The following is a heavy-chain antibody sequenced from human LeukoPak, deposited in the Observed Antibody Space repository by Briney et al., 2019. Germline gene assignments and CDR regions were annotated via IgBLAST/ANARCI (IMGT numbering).Heavy chain of an antibody. CDR3: ARRRTTGTTGYFDY. V-gene: IGHV4-4*09. CDR2: ISTGGST. Sequence: SEXXXLTXXXSXXXISXXYXXWXRQPPGKGLEWIGYISTGGSTNYNPSLKSRVTISVDTSKNQFSLNLSSVTAADTAVYYCARRRTTGTTGYFDYWGQGTLVTVSS. CDR1: XXXISXXY. J-gene: IGHJ4*02. D-gene: IGHD1-1*01.